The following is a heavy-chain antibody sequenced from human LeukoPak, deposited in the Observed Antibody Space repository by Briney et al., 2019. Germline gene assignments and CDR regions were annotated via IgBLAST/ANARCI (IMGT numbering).Heavy chain of an antibody. D-gene: IGHD3-10*01. J-gene: IGHJ5*02. CDR3: ARSYYYGSGSYYNWFDP. CDR1: GGSISSSSYY. CDR2: IYYSGST. Sequence: SETLSLTCTVSGGSISSSSYYWGWIRQPPGKGLEWIGSIYYSGSTYYNPSLKSRVTISVDTSKNQFSLKLSSVTAADTAVYYCARSYYYGSGSYYNWFDPWGQGTLVTVSS. V-gene: IGHV4-39*01.